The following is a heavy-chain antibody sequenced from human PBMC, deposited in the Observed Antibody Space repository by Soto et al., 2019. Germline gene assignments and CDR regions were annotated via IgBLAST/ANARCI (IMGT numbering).Heavy chain of an antibody. CDR2: ISHDGSNK. Sequence: GGFLRLSCAASGFSFSTYAIHWVRQAPGKGLEWEAVISHDGSNKYYADSVRGRFTISRDNSKNTLYLQMNSLRAEDTAVYYCARAHPASRGHHYYYGMDVWGQGTTVTVSS. CDR3: ARAHPASRGHHYYYGMDV. J-gene: IGHJ6*02. V-gene: IGHV3-30-3*01. CDR1: GFSFSTYA. D-gene: IGHD2-2*01.